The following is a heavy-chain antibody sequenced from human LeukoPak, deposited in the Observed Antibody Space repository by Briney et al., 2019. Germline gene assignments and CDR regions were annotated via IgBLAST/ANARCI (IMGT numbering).Heavy chain of an antibody. CDR1: GYTFTGYY. CDR2: INPNSGGT. CDR3: ARADFYYYMDV. Sequence: ASVKVSCKASGYTFTGYYMHWVRQAPGQGLEWMGWINPNSGGTNYARKFQGRVTMTRDTSISTAYMELSRLRSDDTAVYYCARADFYYYMDVWGKGTTVTVSS. V-gene: IGHV1-2*02. J-gene: IGHJ6*03.